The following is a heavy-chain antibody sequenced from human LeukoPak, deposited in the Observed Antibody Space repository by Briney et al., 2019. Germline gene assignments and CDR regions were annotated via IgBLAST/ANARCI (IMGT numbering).Heavy chain of an antibody. J-gene: IGHJ5*02. V-gene: IGHV5-51*01. Sequence: SGESLKISCEVSGHWFTNHWIGWVRQMPGKGLEWMGIINLGDSDTKYSPSFQGQVTISLDKSISTAYLQWRSLKASDTAMYYCVRRPYSGSPNWFDPWGQGTLVTVSS. CDR1: GHWFTNHW. D-gene: IGHD1-26*01. CDR3: VRRPYSGSPNWFDP. CDR2: INLGDSDT.